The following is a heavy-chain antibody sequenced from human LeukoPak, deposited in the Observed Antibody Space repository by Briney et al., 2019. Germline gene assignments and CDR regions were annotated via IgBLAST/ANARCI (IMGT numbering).Heavy chain of an antibody. D-gene: IGHD3-3*01. Sequence: GGSLRLSCAASGFTFSSYSMNWVRQAPGKGLEWVSSISSSSSYIYYADSVKGRFTISRDNAKNTLYLQMNSLRAEDTAVYYCARDIRTYDFWSGYYDYFDYWGQGTLVTVSS. V-gene: IGHV3-21*01. J-gene: IGHJ4*02. CDR2: ISSSSSYI. CDR1: GFTFSSYS. CDR3: ARDIRTYDFWSGYYDYFDY.